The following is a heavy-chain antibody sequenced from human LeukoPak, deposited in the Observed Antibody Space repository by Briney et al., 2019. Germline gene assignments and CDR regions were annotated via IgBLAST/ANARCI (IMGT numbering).Heavy chain of an antibody. Sequence: ASVKVSCKASGGTFSSYAINWVRQAPGQGLEWMGRIIPIFGTANYAQKFQGRVTITTDESTSTAYMELSSLRSEDTAVYYCARDLAGPQDYWGQGTLVTVSS. CDR3: ARDLAGPQDY. CDR1: GGTFSSYA. J-gene: IGHJ4*02. V-gene: IGHV1-69*05. CDR2: IIPIFGTA.